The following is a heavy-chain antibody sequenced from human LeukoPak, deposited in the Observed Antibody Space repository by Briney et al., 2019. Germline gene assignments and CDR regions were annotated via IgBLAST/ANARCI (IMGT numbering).Heavy chain of an antibody. CDR1: GFTFNRCW. CDR3: AKSKTGYSYGYHWFDP. D-gene: IGHD5-18*01. CDR2: ISGSGGST. V-gene: IGHV3-23*01. J-gene: IGHJ5*02. Sequence: GGSLRLSCVVSGFTFNRCWMNWVRQAPGKGLEWVSAISGSGGSTYYAGSVKGRFTISRDNSKNTLYLQMNSLRAEDTAVYYCAKSKTGYSYGYHWFDPWGQGTLVTVSS.